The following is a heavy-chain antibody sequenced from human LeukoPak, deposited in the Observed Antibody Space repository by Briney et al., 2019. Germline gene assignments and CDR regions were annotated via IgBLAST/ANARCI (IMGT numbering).Heavy chain of an antibody. Sequence: SETLSLTCTVSGGSVSSGSYYWSWIRQPPGKGLEWIGYIYYSGSTNYNPSLKSRVTISVDTSKKQFSLKLSSVTAADTAVYYCARVDCSSTRQYYYYGMDVWGQGTTVTVSS. J-gene: IGHJ6*02. CDR3: ARVDCSSTRQYYYYGMDV. CDR1: GGSVSSGSYY. V-gene: IGHV4-61*01. D-gene: IGHD2-2*01. CDR2: IYYSGST.